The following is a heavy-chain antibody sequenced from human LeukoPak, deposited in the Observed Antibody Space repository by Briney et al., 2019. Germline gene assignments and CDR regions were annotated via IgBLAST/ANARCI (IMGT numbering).Heavy chain of an antibody. V-gene: IGHV3-23*01. CDR3: AKDHAGWPRGAAFDI. J-gene: IGHJ3*02. Sequence: GGSLRLSCAASGFTFSSYAMSWVRQAPGKGLEWVSAISGSGGSTYYADSVKGRFTISRDNSKNTLYLQMNSLTDEDTAVYYCAKDHAGWPRGAAFDIWGQGTMVTVSS. CDR2: ISGSGGST. CDR1: GFTFSSYA. D-gene: IGHD6-19*01.